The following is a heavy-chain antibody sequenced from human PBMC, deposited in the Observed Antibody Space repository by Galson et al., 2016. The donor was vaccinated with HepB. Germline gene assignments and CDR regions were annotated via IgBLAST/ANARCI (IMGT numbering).Heavy chain of an antibody. J-gene: IGHJ4*02. CDR3: ATYSGGYSAPFDY. Sequence: PETLSLTCAVSGGSISSSNWWSWVRQPPGKGLEWIGEIYHSGNTNYSPSLKSRVTISVDKSKNQFSLKLRSVTAADTAIYYCATYSGGYSAPFDYWGQGTLVTVSS. V-gene: IGHV4-4*03. CDR1: GGSISSSNW. D-gene: IGHD5-12*01. CDR2: IYHSGNT.